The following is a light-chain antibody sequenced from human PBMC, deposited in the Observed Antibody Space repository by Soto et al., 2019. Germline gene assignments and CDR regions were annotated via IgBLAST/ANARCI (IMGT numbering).Light chain of an antibody. V-gene: IGLV2-8*01. J-gene: IGLJ1*01. Sequence: QSALTQPPSASGSPGQSVTISCTGTSSDVGGYNFVSWYQQHPGKAPKLMIYEVSKRPSGVPDRFSGSKSGNTASLTVSGLQAEDEADYYYSSYAGNNNFVFGTVTKLTVL. CDR3: SSYAGNNNFV. CDR2: EVS. CDR1: SSDVGGYNF.